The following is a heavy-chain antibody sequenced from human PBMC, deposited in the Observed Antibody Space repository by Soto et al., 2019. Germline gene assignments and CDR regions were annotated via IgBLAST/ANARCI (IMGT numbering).Heavy chain of an antibody. Sequence: GESLKISCKGSGYSFTSYWIGWVRQMPGKGLEWMGIIYPGDSDTRYSPSFQGQVTISADKSISTAYLQWSSLKASDTAMYYCARLDSRGYYYEPNYYYYGMDVWGQGTTVTVSS. CDR3: ARLDSRGYYYEPNYYYYGMDV. J-gene: IGHJ6*02. CDR1: GYSFTSYW. CDR2: IYPGDSDT. D-gene: IGHD3-22*01. V-gene: IGHV5-51*01.